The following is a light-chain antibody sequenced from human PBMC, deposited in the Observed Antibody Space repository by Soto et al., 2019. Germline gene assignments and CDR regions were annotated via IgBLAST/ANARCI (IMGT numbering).Light chain of an antibody. CDR1: QGISTY. CDR3: QQSYSTTWP. Sequence: DTQTTQTASSLAASVGARLTIPCRASQGISTYLNWYHQKPGKAPKLLIYAASSLQSGVPSRFSGSGSETDFTLTISSLQPEDFATYSCQQSYSTTWPFGQGIQGGYQ. V-gene: IGKV1-39*01. J-gene: IGKJ1*01. CDR2: AAS.